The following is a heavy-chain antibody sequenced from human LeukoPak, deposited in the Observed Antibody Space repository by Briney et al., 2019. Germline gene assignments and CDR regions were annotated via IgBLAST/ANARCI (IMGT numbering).Heavy chain of an antibody. CDR1: GGTFSRYA. CDR2: ISAYNGNT. J-gene: IGHJ2*01. Sequence: ASVKVSCKASGGTFSRYAISWVRQAPGQGLEWMGWISAYNGNTNYAQKLQGRVTMTTDTSTSTAYMELRSLRSDDTAVYYCARINQGYIDLWGRGTLVTVSS. V-gene: IGHV1-18*01. D-gene: IGHD1-14*01. CDR3: ARINQGYIDL.